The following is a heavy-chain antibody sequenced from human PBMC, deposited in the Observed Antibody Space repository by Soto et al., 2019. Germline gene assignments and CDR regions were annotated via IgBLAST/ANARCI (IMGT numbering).Heavy chain of an antibody. Sequence: XETLSLTCTVSGASVSINSYWWGWIRQAPGKGLEWIVNSYYSGNTYYNPSLKSRVTISLDTSKNQFSLKLNSVTAADTAVYYCATTRTMITPWGQGTLVTVSS. CDR3: ATTRTMITP. D-gene: IGHD3-16*01. CDR1: GASVSINSYW. V-gene: IGHV4-39*01. CDR2: SYYSGNT. J-gene: IGHJ5*02.